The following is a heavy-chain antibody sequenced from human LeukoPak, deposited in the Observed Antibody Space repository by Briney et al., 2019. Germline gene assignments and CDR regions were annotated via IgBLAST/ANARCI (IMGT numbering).Heavy chain of an antibody. V-gene: IGHV3-30*02. CDR2: IRYDGSNK. D-gene: IGHD3-10*01. J-gene: IGHJ4*02. CDR1: GITFSSYG. Sequence: QPGGSLRLSCAASGITFSSYGMHWVRQAPGKGLEWVAFIRYDGSNKYYADSVKGRFTISRDNSKNTLYLQMNSLRAEDTAVYYCARDNYYGSGSYDYWGQGTLVTVSS. CDR3: ARDNYYGSGSYDY.